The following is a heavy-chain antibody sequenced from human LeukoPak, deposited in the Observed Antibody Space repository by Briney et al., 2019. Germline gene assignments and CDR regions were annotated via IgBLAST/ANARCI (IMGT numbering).Heavy chain of an antibody. V-gene: IGHV4-34*01. CDR1: GGSFSGYY. J-gene: IGHJ6*02. CDR3: ARTQYSSGWYRSPGAGLYGMDV. CDR2: INHSGST. Sequence: PSETLSLTCAVYGGSFSGYYWSWIRQPPGKGLEWIGEINHSGSTNYNPSLKSRVTISVDTSKNQFSLKLSSVTAADTAVYYCARTQYSSGWYRSPGAGLYGMDVWGQGTTVTVSS. D-gene: IGHD6-19*01.